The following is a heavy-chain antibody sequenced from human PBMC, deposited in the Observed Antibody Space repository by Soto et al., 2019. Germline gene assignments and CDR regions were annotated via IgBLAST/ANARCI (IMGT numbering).Heavy chain of an antibody. CDR3: ADSYDFWSGYYTAPFDY. Sequence: GGSLRLSCAASGFTFSSYAMSWVRQAPGKGLEWVSAISGSGGSTYYADSVKGRFTISRDNSKNTLYLQMNSLRAEDTAVYYCADSYDFWSGYYTAPFDYWGQGTLVTVSS. CDR2: ISGSGGST. J-gene: IGHJ4*02. V-gene: IGHV3-23*01. CDR1: GFTFSSYA. D-gene: IGHD3-3*01.